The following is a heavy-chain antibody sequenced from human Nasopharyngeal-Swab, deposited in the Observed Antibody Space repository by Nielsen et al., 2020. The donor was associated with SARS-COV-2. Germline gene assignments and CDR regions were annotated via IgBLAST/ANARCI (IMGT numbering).Heavy chain of an antibody. Sequence: GESLKISCAASGFTFSSYSMNWVRQAPGRGLEWVSSISSSGSTIYYADSVKGRFTISRDNAKNSLYLQMNSLRAEDTAVYYCARDPQYNWNDGVFDYWGQGTLVTVSS. CDR2: ISSSGSTI. CDR1: GFTFSSYS. V-gene: IGHV3-48*04. J-gene: IGHJ4*02. D-gene: IGHD1-1*01. CDR3: ARDPQYNWNDGVFDY.